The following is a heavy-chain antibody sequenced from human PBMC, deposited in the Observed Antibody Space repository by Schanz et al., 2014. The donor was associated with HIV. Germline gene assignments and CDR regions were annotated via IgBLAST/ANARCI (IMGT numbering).Heavy chain of an antibody. CDR3: VRGDTVFEY. CDR1: GFTFSDYS. V-gene: IGHV3-21*01. D-gene: IGHD5-18*01. Sequence: EVQLAESGGGLVKPGGSLRLSCAGSGFTFSDYSMTWVRQAPGKGLEWVAFISATGAYIYYADSVKGRFTISRDNAKNSLYLQMNSLRFADTAVYYCVRGDTVFEYWGQGTLVTVS. CDR2: ISATGAYI. J-gene: IGHJ4*02.